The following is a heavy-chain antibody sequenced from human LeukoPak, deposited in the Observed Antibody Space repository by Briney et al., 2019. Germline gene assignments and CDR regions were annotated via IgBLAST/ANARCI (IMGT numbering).Heavy chain of an antibody. CDR1: GGSISSHY. CDR3: ARDLDIVVVPAAIPDYYYYMDV. CDR2: IYTSGST. J-gene: IGHJ6*03. V-gene: IGHV4-4*07. D-gene: IGHD2-2*02. Sequence: PSETLSLTCTVSGGSISSHYWSWIRQPAGKGLEWIGRIYTSGSTNYNPSLKSRVTMSVDTSKNQFSLKPSSVTAADTAVYYCARDLDIVVVPAAIPDYYYYMDVWGKGTTVTVSS.